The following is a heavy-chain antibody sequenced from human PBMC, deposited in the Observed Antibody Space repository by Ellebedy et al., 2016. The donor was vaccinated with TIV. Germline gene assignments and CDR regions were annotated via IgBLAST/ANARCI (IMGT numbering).Heavy chain of an antibody. CDR2: IHYSGNT. CDR3: ARPLSTYNAFDI. D-gene: IGHD2-2*01. CDR1: GDSITTPY. V-gene: IGHV4-59*08. J-gene: IGHJ3*02. Sequence: MPSETLSLTCTVSGDSITTPYWTWIRQSPGRGLEWIGYIHYSGNTNYNPSLKSRVTISIDTSKNQFSLKLTSVSAADTAVYYCARPLSTYNAFDIWGQGTMVTVSS.